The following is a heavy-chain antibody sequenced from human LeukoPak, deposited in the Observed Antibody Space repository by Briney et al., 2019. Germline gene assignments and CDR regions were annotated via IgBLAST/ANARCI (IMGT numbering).Heavy chain of an antibody. V-gene: IGHV3-15*01. CDR3: TTDRYYDNSELQFQH. CDR2: IKRETDGGTI. Sequence: PGRSLRLSCAASGFTLNNAWMSWVRQAPGKGLEWLGRIKRETDGGTIDYAAPVKGRFTISRDDSRNTLYLQMDSLKIEDTAVYYCTTDRYYDNSELQFQHWGQGTLATVSS. D-gene: IGHD3-22*01. J-gene: IGHJ1*01. CDR1: GFTLNNAW.